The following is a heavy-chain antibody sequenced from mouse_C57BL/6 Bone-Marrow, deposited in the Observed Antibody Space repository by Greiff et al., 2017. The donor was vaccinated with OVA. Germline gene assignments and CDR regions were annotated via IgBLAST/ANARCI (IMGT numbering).Heavy chain of an antibody. Sequence: EVKVEESGGGLVKPGGSLKLSCAASGFTFSDYGMHWVRQAPEKGLEWVAYISSGSSTIYYADTVKGRFTIPRDNAKNTLFLQMTRLRSGDTAMYDCARSSSTTVWYFDVWGTGTTVTVSS. D-gene: IGHD1-1*01. CDR2: ISSGSSTI. V-gene: IGHV5-17*01. CDR3: ARSSSTTVWYFDV. CDR1: GFTFSDYG. J-gene: IGHJ1*03.